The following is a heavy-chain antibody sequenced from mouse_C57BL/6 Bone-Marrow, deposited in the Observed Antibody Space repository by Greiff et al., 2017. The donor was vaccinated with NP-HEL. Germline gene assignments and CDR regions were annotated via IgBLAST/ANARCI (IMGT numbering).Heavy chain of an antibody. CDR3: ARHYDYDGYYAMDY. V-gene: IGHV1-76*01. CDR2: IYPGSGNT. D-gene: IGHD2-4*01. Sequence: QVQLQQSGAELVRPGASVKLSCKASGYTFTDYYINWVKQRPGQGLEWIARIYPGSGNTYYNEKFKGKATLTAEKSSSTAYMQLSSLTSEDSAVYFCARHYDYDGYYAMDYWGQGTSVTVSS. CDR1: GYTFTDYY. J-gene: IGHJ4*01.